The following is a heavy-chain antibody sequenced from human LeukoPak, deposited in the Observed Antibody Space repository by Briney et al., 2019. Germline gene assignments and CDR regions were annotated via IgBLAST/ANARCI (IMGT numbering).Heavy chain of an antibody. V-gene: IGHV1-2*04. CDR1: GYTFTGYY. CDR2: INPNSGGT. J-gene: IGHJ3*02. CDR3: ARGLAGRDDAFDI. D-gene: IGHD7-27*01. Sequence: ASVKVSCKASGYTFTGYYMHWVRQAPGQGLEWMGWINPNSGGTNYAQKFQGWVTMTRDTSISTAYMELSRLRSVDTAVYYCARGLAGRDDAFDIWGQGTMVTVSS.